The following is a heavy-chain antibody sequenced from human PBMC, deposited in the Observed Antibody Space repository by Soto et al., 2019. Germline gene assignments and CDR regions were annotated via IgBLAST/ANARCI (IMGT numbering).Heavy chain of an antibody. Sequence: SETLSLTCSVSGGSISTYYWSWIRQPPGKGLEWIGYIYYSGSTNYNASLKSRVTISVDTSKKQFSLKLSSVTAADTAVYFCAGLYCSSTSCKIDYWGQGTLVTVSS. D-gene: IGHD2-2*01. J-gene: IGHJ4*02. CDR3: AGLYCSSTSCKIDY. V-gene: IGHV4-59*01. CDR2: IYYSGST. CDR1: GGSISTYY.